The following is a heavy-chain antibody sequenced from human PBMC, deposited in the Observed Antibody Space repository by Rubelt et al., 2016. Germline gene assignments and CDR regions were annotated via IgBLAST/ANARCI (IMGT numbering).Heavy chain of an antibody. CDR2: IYYSGTT. V-gene: IGHV4-39*07. D-gene: IGHD4-17*01. Sequence: QMHLQESGPGLVKPSETLSLTCTVSGGSISSSSDYWGWIRQPPGKGLEGIGSIYYSGTTYYNSSLKSRGTISVDTPKNQITLKLICLTAAMTVGYYGAKYSEGRHPTSVAFDIWGQGTMVTVSS. CDR3: AKYSEGRHPTSVAFDI. CDR1: GGSISSSSDY. J-gene: IGHJ3*02.